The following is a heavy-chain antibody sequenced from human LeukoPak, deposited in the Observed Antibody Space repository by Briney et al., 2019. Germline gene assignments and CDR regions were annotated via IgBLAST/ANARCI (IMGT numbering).Heavy chain of an antibody. D-gene: IGHD3-3*01. V-gene: IGHV3-66*02. CDR2: IYIGGTT. CDR3: TRVLWSGYCFDY. Sequence: PGGSLRLSCAASGFTVSNNYMTWVRQAPGKGLEWVSTIYIGGTTDYADSLKGRFTISRDNSKNTLHLQMDSLRVEDTAVYYCTRVLWSGYCFDYWGQGILVTVSS. CDR1: GFTVSNNY. J-gene: IGHJ4*02.